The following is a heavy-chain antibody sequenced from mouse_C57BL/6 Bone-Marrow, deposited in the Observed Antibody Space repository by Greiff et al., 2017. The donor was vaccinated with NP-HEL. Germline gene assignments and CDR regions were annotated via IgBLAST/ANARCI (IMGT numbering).Heavy chain of an antibody. CDR1: GYTFTSYW. Sequence: QVQLQQPGAELVMPGASVKLSCKASGYTFTSYWMHWVKQRPGQGLEWIGEIDPSDSYTNYNQKFKGKSTLTVDKSSSTAYMQLSSLTSEDSAVYYCARDDYWYFDVWGTGTTVTVSS. CDR3: ARDDYWYFDV. CDR2: IDPSDSYT. J-gene: IGHJ1*03. V-gene: IGHV1-69*01.